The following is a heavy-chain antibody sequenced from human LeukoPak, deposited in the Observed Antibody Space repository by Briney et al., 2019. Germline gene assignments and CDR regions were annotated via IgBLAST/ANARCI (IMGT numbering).Heavy chain of an antibody. J-gene: IGHJ4*02. D-gene: IGHD3-10*01. V-gene: IGHV4-4*07. CDR2: IYTSGST. CDR3: ARDGESPPDSSFDY. CDR1: GGSISSYY. Sequence: SETLSLTCTVSGGSISSYYWSWIRQPAGKGLEWIGRIYTSGSTNYNPSIKSRVTMSVDTSKNQFSLKLSSVTAADTAVYYCARDGESPPDSSFDYWGQGTLVTVSS.